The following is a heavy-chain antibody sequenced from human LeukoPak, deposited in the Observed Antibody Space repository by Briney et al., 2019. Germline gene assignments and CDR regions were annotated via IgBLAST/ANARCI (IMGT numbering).Heavy chain of an antibody. D-gene: IGHD3-3*01. V-gene: IGHV4-30-2*01. CDR1: GDSINGGTYY. CDR3: ARFSKEILDPYCFDN. J-gene: IGHJ4*02. CDR2: IFHSGTT. Sequence: SETLSLTCTVSGDSINGGTYYWSWIRQPPGKGLEWIGYIFHSGTTYYNPSLHSRVTISISRSENQFSLRLTSVTAADTAIYYCARFSKEILDPYCFDNWGQGAVVTVSS.